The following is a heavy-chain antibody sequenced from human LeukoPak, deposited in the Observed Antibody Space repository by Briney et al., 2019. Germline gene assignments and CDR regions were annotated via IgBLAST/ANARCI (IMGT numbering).Heavy chain of an antibody. D-gene: IGHD3-10*01. V-gene: IGHV3-64D*08. CDR1: GFTFSRYA. J-gene: IGHJ4*02. CDR2: ISSNGGST. Sequence: AGGSLRLSCSASGFTFSRYAMHWVRQAPGKGLEYVSDISSNGGSTYYADSVKGRFTISRDNSKNTLYLQMSSLRAEDTAVYYCVKSGSYYNEPYYFDYWGQGTLVTVSS. CDR3: VKSGSYYNEPYYFDY.